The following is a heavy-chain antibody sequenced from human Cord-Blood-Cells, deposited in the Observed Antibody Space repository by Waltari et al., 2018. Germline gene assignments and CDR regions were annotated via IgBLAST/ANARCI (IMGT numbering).Heavy chain of an antibody. CDR2: INHSGST. CDR1: GGSFSGYY. V-gene: IGHV4-34*01. Sequence: QVQLQQWGAGLLKPSETLSPTCAVYGGSFSGYYWTWIPQPPGKGLEWIGEINHSGSTNYNPSLKSRVTISVDTSKNQFSLKLSSVTAADTAVYYCASNRLYYYYGMDVWGQGTTVTVSS. J-gene: IGHJ6*02. CDR3: ASNRLYYYYGMDV. D-gene: IGHD6-25*01.